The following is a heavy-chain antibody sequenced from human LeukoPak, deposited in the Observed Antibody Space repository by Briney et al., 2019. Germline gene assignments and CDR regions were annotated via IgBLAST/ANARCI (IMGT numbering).Heavy chain of an antibody. D-gene: IGHD3-10*01. V-gene: IGHV1-18*01. CDR3: AKEQESGIYGMDV. CDR1: GYSFASYG. Sequence: ASVKVSCKASGYSFASYGIRWVRQAPGQGLEWMGWISGYNGNTNYAQKLQGRVTMTTDTSTSTAYMELRSLRSDDTAVSYCAKEQESGIYGMDVWGQGTTVTVSS. J-gene: IGHJ6*02. CDR2: ISGYNGNT.